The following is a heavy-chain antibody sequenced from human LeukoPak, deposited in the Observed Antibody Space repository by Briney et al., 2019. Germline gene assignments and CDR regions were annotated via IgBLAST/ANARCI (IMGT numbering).Heavy chain of an antibody. D-gene: IGHD3-10*01. Sequence: GGSLRLSCAASGFTFSSYAMHWVRQAPGKGLEWVAVIWYDGSNKYYADSVKGRFTISRDSSKNTLYLQMNSLRAEDTAVYYCVGGRDYYGSGRFDYWGQGTLVTVSS. CDR1: GFTFSSYA. J-gene: IGHJ4*02. V-gene: IGHV3-33*08. CDR3: VGGRDYYGSGRFDY. CDR2: IWYDGSNK.